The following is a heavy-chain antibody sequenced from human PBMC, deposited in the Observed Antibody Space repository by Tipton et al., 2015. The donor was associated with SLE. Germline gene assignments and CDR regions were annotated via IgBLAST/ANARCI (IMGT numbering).Heavy chain of an antibody. CDR3: ARDWVVGATLDRFDP. CDR2: IHYSGTT. D-gene: IGHD1-26*01. J-gene: IGHJ5*02. V-gene: IGHV4-39*02. CDR1: GGSVSRNYYY. Sequence: TLSLTCTVSGGSVSRNYYYWAWIRQSPGKGLEWIGSIHYSGTTYYNPSLNSRFTISVDTSKNQFSLKVTSVTAPDTAVYYCARDWVVGATLDRFDPWGQGTLVTVSS.